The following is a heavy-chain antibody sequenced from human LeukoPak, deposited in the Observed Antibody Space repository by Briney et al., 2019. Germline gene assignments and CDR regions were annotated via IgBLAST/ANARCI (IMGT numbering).Heavy chain of an antibody. CDR1: GYTFTSYG. CDR3: ADSGVGPASFDY. J-gene: IGHJ4*02. V-gene: IGHV1-69*04. CDR2: IIPILGIA. Sequence: ASVKVSCKASGYTFTSYGISWVRQAPGQGLEWMGRIIPILGIANYAQKFQGRVTITADKSTSTAYMELSSLRSEDTAVYYCADSGVGPASFDYWGQGTLVTVSS. D-gene: IGHD1-26*01.